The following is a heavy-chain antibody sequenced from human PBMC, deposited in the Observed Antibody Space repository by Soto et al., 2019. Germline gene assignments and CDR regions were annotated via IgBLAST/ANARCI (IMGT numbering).Heavy chain of an antibody. CDR2: INPSGGST. Sequence: QVQLVQSGAEVKKPGASVKVSCKASGYTFTSYYMHWVRQAPGQGLEWMGIINPSGGSTSYAQKFQGRVTMTRETSTSTVYMELSSLRSEDTAVYYCARESFLGAFDIWGQGTMVTVSS. V-gene: IGHV1-46*01. CDR1: GYTFTSYY. D-gene: IGHD1-26*01. J-gene: IGHJ3*02. CDR3: ARESFLGAFDI.